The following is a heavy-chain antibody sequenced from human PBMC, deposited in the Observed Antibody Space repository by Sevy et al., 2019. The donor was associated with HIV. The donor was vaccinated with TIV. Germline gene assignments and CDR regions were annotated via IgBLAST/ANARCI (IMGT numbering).Heavy chain of an antibody. CDR1: GFTFSDYY. J-gene: IGHJ2*01. Sequence: GGSLRLSCSASGFTFSDYYMTWIRQAPGKGLEWGSYISRSGSTINYAGSVKGRFTISRDNAKNSLYLQMNGLRAEDTAVYYCARVRILYADWYFDLWGRGTLVTVS. D-gene: IGHD2-2*02. CDR2: ISRSGSTI. CDR3: ARVRILYADWYFDL. V-gene: IGHV3-11*01.